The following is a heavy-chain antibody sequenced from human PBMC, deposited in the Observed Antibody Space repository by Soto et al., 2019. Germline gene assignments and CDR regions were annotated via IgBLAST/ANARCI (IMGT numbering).Heavy chain of an antibody. CDR3: ARQDYYDSSGYYAFDP. D-gene: IGHD3-22*01. J-gene: IGHJ5*02. V-gene: IGHV5-10-1*01. CDR2: IDPSDSDT. Sequence: QKPGKGLEWMGRIDPSDSDTNYIPSFQGHVTISADKSISTAYLQWSSLKASDTAMYYCARQDYYDSSGYYAFDPWGQGTLVTVSS.